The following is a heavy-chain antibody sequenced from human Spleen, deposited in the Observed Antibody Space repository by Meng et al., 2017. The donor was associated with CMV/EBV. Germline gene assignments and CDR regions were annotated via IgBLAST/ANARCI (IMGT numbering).Heavy chain of an antibody. J-gene: IGHJ4*02. D-gene: IGHD3-22*01. CDR3: THRPMTSAYYYFDY. CDR2: IYWDDDK. Sequence: QITLKESGPTLVKLXXSLTPTCTVSGFSLSISGVGVGWIRQPPGKALEWLALIYWDDDKRYSPSLKSRLTITKDTSKNQVVLTMTNMDPVDTATYYCTHRPMTSAYYYFDYWGQGTLVTVSS. V-gene: IGHV2-5*02. CDR1: GFSLSISGVG.